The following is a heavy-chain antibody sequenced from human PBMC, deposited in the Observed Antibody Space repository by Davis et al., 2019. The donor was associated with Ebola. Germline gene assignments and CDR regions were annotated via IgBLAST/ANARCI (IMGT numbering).Heavy chain of an antibody. D-gene: IGHD2-21*01. CDR1: GGPFSGYY. J-gene: IGHJ2*01. V-gene: IGHV4-34*01. CDR2: INHSGST. CDR3: VRTVLIVIPSTVRYFDL. Sequence: ETLSLTCAVYGGPFSGYYWSWIRQPPGKGLEWIGEINHSGSTNYNPSLKSRVTISIDTSKNQFSLKLSSVTAADTAIYYCVRTVLIVIPSTVRYFDLWGRGTLVTVSS.